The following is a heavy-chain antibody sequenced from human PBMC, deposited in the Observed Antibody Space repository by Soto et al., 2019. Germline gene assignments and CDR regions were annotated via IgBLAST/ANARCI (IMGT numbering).Heavy chain of an antibody. Sequence: QVQLVQSGAEVKKPGASVKVSCKASGYTFTSYYMHWVRQAPGQGLEWMGIINPSGGSTSYAQNFQGSGILTRDTSKSSDYMELSSLRSEDTAVYYCARGDPGEECDYWGQGTLVIVSS. CDR2: INPSGGST. CDR1: GYTFTSYY. CDR3: ARGDPGEECDY. D-gene: IGHD3-10*01. J-gene: IGHJ4*02. V-gene: IGHV1-46*03.